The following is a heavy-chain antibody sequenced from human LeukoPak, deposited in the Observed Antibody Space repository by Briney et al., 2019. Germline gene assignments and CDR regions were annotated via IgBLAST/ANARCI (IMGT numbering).Heavy chain of an antibody. CDR3: ARPPHY. CDR2: INHSGST. Sequence: PSETLSLTCAVYGGSFSGYYWSWIRQPPGKGLEWIGEINHSGSTNYNPSLKSRVTISVDTSKNQFSLKLSSVTAAHTAVYYCARPPHYWGQGTLVTVSS. V-gene: IGHV4-34*01. J-gene: IGHJ4*02. CDR1: GGSFSGYY.